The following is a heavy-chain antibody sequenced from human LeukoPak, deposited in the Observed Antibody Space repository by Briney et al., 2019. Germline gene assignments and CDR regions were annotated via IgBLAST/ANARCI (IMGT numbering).Heavy chain of an antibody. CDR1: GFTVTDNY. D-gene: IGHD4-17*01. CDR2: VYPDGRT. CDR3: ARTNPVYGDYDY. J-gene: IGHJ4*02. V-gene: IGHV3-53*01. Sequence: PGGSLRLSCAVSGFTVTDNYMSWVRQAPGKGLQWVSVVYPDGRTYYADSVKDRFTISRDNSRNTLLLQLNSLRADDTAVYYCARTNPVYGDYDYWGQGTLVTVSS.